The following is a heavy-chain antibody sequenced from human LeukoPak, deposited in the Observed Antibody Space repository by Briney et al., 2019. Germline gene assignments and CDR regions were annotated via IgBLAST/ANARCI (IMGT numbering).Heavy chain of an antibody. CDR3: ARIYSSSWFLNWFDP. Sequence: SETLSLTCAVSGGSFSSSNWWSWVRQPPGKGLEWIGEIYHSGSTNYNPSLKSRVTISVDKSKNQFSLKLSSVTAADTAVYYCARIYSSSWFLNWFDPWGQGTLVTVSS. D-gene: IGHD6-13*01. CDR2: IYHSGST. V-gene: IGHV4-4*02. CDR1: GGSFSSSNW. J-gene: IGHJ5*02.